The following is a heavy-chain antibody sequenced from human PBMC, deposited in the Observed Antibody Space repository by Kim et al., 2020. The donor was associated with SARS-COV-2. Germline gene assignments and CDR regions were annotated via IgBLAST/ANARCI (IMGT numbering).Heavy chain of an antibody. Sequence: HYHDSVKGRFTNSRNNSNNSLYLKMNSLRAEETAVYYCARESDVAGNDYWGQGSLVTVSS. D-gene: IGHD6-19*01. J-gene: IGHJ4*02. CDR3: ARESDVAGNDY. V-gene: IGHV3-48*03.